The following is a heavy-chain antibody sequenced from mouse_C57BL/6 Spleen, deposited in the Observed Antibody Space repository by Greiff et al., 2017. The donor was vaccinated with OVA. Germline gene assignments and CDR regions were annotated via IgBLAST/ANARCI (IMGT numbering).Heavy chain of an antibody. CDR3: TTATRQLRFSFAY. CDR2: IHPNSGST. Sequence: QVQLKQPGAELVKPGASVKLSCKASGYTFTSYWMHWVKQRPGQGLEWIGMIHPNSGSTNYNEKFKSKATLTVDTSSNTAYLQLSSLTSEDTAVYYCTTATRQLRFSFAYWGQGTLVTVSA. D-gene: IGHD3-2*02. J-gene: IGHJ3*01. CDR1: GYTFTSYW. V-gene: IGHV1-64*01.